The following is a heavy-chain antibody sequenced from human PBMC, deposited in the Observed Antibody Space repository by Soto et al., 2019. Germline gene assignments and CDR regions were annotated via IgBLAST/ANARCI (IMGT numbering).Heavy chain of an antibody. J-gene: IGHJ4*02. CDR1: GYSFNNFW. CDR2: IYPGDSDT. V-gene: IGHV5-51*01. Sequence: GESLKISCKGSGYSFNNFWIGWVRQMPGKGLEWMGIIYPGDSDTRYSPSFQGQVTISADKSISTAYLQWSSLKASDTAMYYCARQATLTTDYAHCGQGTLVTVSS. CDR3: ARQATLTTDYAH. D-gene: IGHD4-17*01.